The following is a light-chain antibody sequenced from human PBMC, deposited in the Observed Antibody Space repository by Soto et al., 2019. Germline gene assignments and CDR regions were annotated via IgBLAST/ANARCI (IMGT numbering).Light chain of an antibody. V-gene: IGKV3-15*01. J-gene: IGKJ1*01. CDR1: QSVSNY. CDR3: QQYGSSPRWT. Sequence: DIVLTQSPATLSLSPGERATLSCRASQSVSNYLAWYQQKPGQAPRLLIYGASTRATGIPARFSGSGSGTEFTLTISSLQSEDFAVYYCQQYGSSPRWTFGQGTKVDIK. CDR2: GAS.